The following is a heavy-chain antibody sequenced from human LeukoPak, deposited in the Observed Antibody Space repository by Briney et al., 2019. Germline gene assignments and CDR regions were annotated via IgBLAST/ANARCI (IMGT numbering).Heavy chain of an antibody. CDR1: GGSFSGYF. D-gene: IGHD3-10*01. CDR3: AAASAMVRGVGDY. CDR2: INYSGST. Sequence: PSETLSLTCAVYGGSFSGYFWTWIRQPPGKGLEWIGEINYSGSTNYNPSLKSRVTISVDTSKNQFSLKLSSVTAADTAVYYCAAASAMVRGVGDYWGQGTLVTVSS. V-gene: IGHV4-34*01. J-gene: IGHJ4*02.